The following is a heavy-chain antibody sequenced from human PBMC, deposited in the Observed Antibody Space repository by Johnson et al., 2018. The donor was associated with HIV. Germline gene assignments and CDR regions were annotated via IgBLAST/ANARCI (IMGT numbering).Heavy chain of an antibody. D-gene: IGHD3-10*01. J-gene: IGHJ3*02. CDR3: ARELTYYYGSGSYPSGLDAFDI. V-gene: IGHV3-23*04. CDR2: ISGSGGST. CDR1: GFTFSSYA. Sequence: VQLVESGGGLVQPGGSLRLSCVASGFTFSSYAMSWVRQAPGKGLEWVSAISGSGGSTYYADSVKGRFTISRDNAKDSLYLQMNSLRAEDTALYYCARELTYYYGSGSYPSGLDAFDIWGQGTMVTVSS.